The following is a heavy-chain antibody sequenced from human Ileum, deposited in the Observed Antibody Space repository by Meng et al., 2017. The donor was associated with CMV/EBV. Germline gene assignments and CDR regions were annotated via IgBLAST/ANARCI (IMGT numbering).Heavy chain of an antibody. D-gene: IGHD4/OR15-4a*01. J-gene: IGHJ4*02. V-gene: IGHV6-1*01. CDR3: AREMGAHDY. CDR1: GDSVSSNIAA. CDR2: TYYRSKWYD. Sequence: QVQLQQSGPGLVKPSHTLSLTCAISGDSVSSNIAAWSWIRQSPSRGLEWLGRTYYRSKWYDDYAVSVKSRVTITPDTSKNQFSLHLNSVSPEDTAIYFCAREMGAHDYWGQGTLVTVSS.